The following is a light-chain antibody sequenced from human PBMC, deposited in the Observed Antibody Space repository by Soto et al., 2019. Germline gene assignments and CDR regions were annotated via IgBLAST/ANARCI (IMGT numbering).Light chain of an antibody. J-gene: IGKJ4*01. CDR2: GAS. CDR1: QSVSSN. CDR3: QQYNNLPPLT. V-gene: IGKV3-15*01. Sequence: EIVMTQSPATLSVSPGERATLSCGASQSVSSNLAWYQQKPGQSPRVLIYGASTRATGIPARFSGSGSGTEFTLTISSLQAEDFAVYYCQQYNNLPPLTFGGGTKVEIK.